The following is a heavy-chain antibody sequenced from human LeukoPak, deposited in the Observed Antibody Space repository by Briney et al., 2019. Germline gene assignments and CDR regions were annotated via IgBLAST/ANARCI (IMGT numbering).Heavy chain of an antibody. D-gene: IGHD6-13*01. CDR1: GFTFSSYG. CDR2: ISGSGGST. Sequence: GGSLRLSCAASGFTFSSYGMSWGRQAPGKGLEWVSAISGSGGSTYYADSVKGRFTISRDNSKNTLYLQMNSLRAEDTAVYYCAKDDLYSSRYRAYFQHWGQGTLVTVSS. J-gene: IGHJ1*01. V-gene: IGHV3-23*01. CDR3: AKDDLYSSRYRAYFQH.